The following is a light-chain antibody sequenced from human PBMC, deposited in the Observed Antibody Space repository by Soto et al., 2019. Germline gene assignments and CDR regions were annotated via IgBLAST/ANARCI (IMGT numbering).Light chain of an antibody. J-gene: IGLJ2*01. Sequence: QSVLTQPPSASETPGQRVTVSCSGSGSNIGTNTVNWYRHLPGTAPKLLIYNNNRRPSGVPDRFSGSKSGTSASLAISGLQSEDEADYYCASWDDSLNGVVFGGGTKLTVL. V-gene: IGLV1-44*01. CDR1: GSNIGTNT. CDR2: NNN. CDR3: ASWDDSLNGVV.